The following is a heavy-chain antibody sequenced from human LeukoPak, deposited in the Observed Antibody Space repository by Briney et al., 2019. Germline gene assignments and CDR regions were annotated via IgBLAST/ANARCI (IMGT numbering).Heavy chain of an antibody. CDR2: INPNSGGT. CDR1: GYTFTGYY. CDR3: ARVGVDWNMGAYYYYYMDV. Sequence: GASVKVSCKASGYTFTGYYMHWVRQAPGQGLEWMGWINPNSGGTNYAQKFQGRVTMTRDTSISTAYMELSRLRSDDTAVYYCARVGVDWNMGAYYYYYMDVWGKGTTVTVSS. V-gene: IGHV1-2*02. D-gene: IGHD1/OR15-1a*01. J-gene: IGHJ6*03.